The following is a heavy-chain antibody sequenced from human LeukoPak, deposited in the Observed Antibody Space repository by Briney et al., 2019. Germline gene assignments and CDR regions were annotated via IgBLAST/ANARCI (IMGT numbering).Heavy chain of an antibody. CDR3: AREPNIVGATTGWFDP. CDR2: IIPIPGIA. Sequence: ASVKVSCKASGGTFSSYAISWVRQAPGQGLEWMGRIIPIPGIANYAQKFQGRVTITADKSTGTAYMELSSLRSEDTAVYYCAREPNIVGATTGWFDPWGQGTLVTVSS. D-gene: IGHD1-26*01. V-gene: IGHV1-69*04. CDR1: GGTFSSYA. J-gene: IGHJ5*02.